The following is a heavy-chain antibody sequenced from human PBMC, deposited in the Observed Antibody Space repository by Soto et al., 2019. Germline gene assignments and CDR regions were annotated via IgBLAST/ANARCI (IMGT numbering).Heavy chain of an antibody. Sequence: ASVKVSCKASGYTFTSYAMHWVRQAPGQRLEWMGWINAGNGNTKYSQKFQGRVTITRDTSASTAYMELSSLRSEDTAVYYCARDWSREPVNYYGMDVWGQGTTVTVSS. CDR3: ARDWSREPVNYYGMDV. CDR2: INAGNGNT. CDR1: GYTFTSYA. V-gene: IGHV1-3*01. J-gene: IGHJ6*02.